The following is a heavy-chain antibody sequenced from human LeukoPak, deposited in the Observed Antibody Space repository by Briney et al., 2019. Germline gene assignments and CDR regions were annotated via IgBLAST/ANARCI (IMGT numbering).Heavy chain of an antibody. CDR1: GVSISSSSYY. D-gene: IGHD3-22*01. J-gene: IGHJ2*01. V-gene: IGHV4-39*01. CDR2: IYYSGST. Sequence: SETLSLTCTVSGVSISSSSYYWGWIRQPPGKWLEWIGTIYYSGSTYYNPSLKSRLTMSVDTSKNQFSLKLSSVTVADTAIYYCARQTYYYDSSGHPYWYFDLWGRGTLVTVSS. CDR3: ARQTYYYDSSGHPYWYFDL.